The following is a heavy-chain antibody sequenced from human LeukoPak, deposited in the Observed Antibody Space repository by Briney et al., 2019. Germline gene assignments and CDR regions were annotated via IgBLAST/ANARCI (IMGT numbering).Heavy chain of an antibody. Sequence: GGSLRLSCAASGFTFSSYGMHWVRQAPGRGLEWVAVIWFDGSNKYYADSVKGRFTISRDNSKSTLYLQMNSLRAEDTAVYYCARPDYDSSGYADYWGQGTLVTVSS. V-gene: IGHV3-33*01. D-gene: IGHD3-22*01. CDR1: GFTFSSYG. J-gene: IGHJ4*02. CDR3: ARPDYDSSGYADY. CDR2: IWFDGSNK.